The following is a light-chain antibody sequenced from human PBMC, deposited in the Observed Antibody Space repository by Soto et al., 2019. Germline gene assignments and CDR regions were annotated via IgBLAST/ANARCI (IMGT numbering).Light chain of an antibody. J-gene: IGKJ1*01. Sequence: VITQSPASLAVSLAVTGTTNCNTSHSVLDSFNNKDYLTWYQQKPGQPPKLLIYWASTREFGVPDRFSGSGSGTDFTLTISSLQAEDVAVYYCQQYYSSSRTFGHGTKVDIK. CDR3: QQYYSSSRT. CDR1: HSVLDSFNNKDY. V-gene: IGKV4-1*01. CDR2: WAS.